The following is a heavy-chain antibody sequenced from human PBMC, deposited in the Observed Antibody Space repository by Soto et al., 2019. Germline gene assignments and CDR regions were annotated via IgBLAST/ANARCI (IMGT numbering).Heavy chain of an antibody. V-gene: IGHV3-74*03. CDR2: VHSDGSST. CDR3: ARGDVGAFDL. J-gene: IGHJ3*01. CDR1: DFTFSYYW. Sequence: EVQLVESGAGLVQPAGSLRLSCVASDFTFSYYWTHWLRHVPGTGLVLVSRVHSDGSSTTYADSVKGRFTISRDNAKNTLYLQMASLRVEDTAVYYCARGDVGAFDLWGQGTTGTVSS. D-gene: IGHD1-26*01.